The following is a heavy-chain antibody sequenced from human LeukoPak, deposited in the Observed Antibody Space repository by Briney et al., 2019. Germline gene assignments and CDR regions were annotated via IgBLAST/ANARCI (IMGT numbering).Heavy chain of an antibody. J-gene: IGHJ4*02. CDR3: ARWGRPNFDY. CDR2: ISDSGST. D-gene: IGHD7-27*01. V-gene: IGHV4-59*01. CDR1: GGPFSGYY. Sequence: SETLSLTCAVYGGPFSGYYWSWIRQPPGKGLEWIGYISDSGSTYYNPSLKTRITISLDTSKNQFSLKLSSATAADTAVYYCARWGRPNFDYWGQGTLVTVSS.